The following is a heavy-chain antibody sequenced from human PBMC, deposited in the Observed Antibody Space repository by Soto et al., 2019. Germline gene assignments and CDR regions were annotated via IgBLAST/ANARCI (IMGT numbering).Heavy chain of an antibody. CDR2: IDPSDSYT. J-gene: IGHJ4*02. D-gene: IGHD5-18*01. V-gene: IGHV5-10-1*01. CDR3: ARQKHNVDTVDFDY. CDR1: GYSFTSYW. Sequence: LKISCKGSGYSFTSYWISWVRQMPGKGLEWMGRIDPSDSYTNYSPSFQGHVTISADKSISTAYLQWSSLKASDTAMYYCARQKHNVDTVDFDYWGQGTLVTVSS.